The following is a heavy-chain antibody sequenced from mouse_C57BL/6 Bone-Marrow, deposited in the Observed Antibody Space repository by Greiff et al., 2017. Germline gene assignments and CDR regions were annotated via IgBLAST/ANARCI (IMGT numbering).Heavy chain of an antibody. V-gene: IGHV10-1*01. CDR2: IRSKSNNYAT. Sequence: EAGGGLVQPKGSLKLSCAASGFSFNTYAMNWVRQAPGKGLEWVARIRSKSNNYATYYADSVKDRFTISRDDSESMLYLQMNNLKTEDTAMYYCVRHGQLRPFAYWGQGTLVTVSA. CDR1: GFSFNTYA. CDR3: VRHGQLRPFAY. D-gene: IGHD3-2*02. J-gene: IGHJ3*01.